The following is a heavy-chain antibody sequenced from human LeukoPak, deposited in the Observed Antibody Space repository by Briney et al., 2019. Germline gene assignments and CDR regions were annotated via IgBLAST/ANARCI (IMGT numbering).Heavy chain of an antibody. Sequence: PGGSLRLSCAASGFTVSSNYMSWVRQAPGKGLEWVSVIYSGGSTYYADSVKGRFTISRDNSKNTLYLQMNSLRAEDTAVYYCARAVSLSSWLDYWGQGTLVTVSS. V-gene: IGHV3-53*01. J-gene: IGHJ4*02. D-gene: IGHD6-13*01. CDR3: ARAVSLSSWLDY. CDR2: IYSGGST. CDR1: GFTVSSNY.